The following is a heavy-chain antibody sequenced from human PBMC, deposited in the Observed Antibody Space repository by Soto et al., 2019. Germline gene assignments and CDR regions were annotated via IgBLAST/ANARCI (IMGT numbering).Heavy chain of an antibody. CDR1: GGSISSYY. CDR2: IYYSGST. CDR3: ARDGDIVGLDY. Sequence: SETLSLTCTVSGGSISSYYWSWIRQPPGKGLEWIGYIYYSGSTNYNPSLKSRVTISVDTSKNQFSLKLSSVTAADTAVYYCARDGDIVGLDYWGQGTLVTVSS. D-gene: IGHD2-21*01. J-gene: IGHJ4*02. V-gene: IGHV4-59*01.